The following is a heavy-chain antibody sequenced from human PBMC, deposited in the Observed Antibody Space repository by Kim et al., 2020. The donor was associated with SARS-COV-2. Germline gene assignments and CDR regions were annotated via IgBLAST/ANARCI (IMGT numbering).Heavy chain of an antibody. D-gene: IGHD3-10*01. Sequence: SETLSLTCSVSGGSISSYYWSWIRQPPGKGLEWIGYIYYSGSTNYNPSLKSRVTISVDTSKNQFSLKLSSVTAADTAVYYCAILRADYYGSGSYAFDIWGQGTMVTVSS. V-gene: IGHV4-59*01. CDR2: IYYSGST. CDR3: AILRADYYGSGSYAFDI. J-gene: IGHJ3*02. CDR1: GGSISSYY.